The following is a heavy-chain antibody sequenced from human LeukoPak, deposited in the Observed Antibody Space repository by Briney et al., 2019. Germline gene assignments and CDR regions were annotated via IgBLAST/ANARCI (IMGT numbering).Heavy chain of an antibody. D-gene: IGHD2-2*01. CDR2: ISAYNGNT. Sequence: ASVKVSCKASGYTFTGYYMHWVRQAPGQGLEWMGWISAYNGNTNYAQKLQGRVTMTTDTSTSTAYMELRSLRSDDTAVYYCARTRSCSSTSCSDFDYWGQGTLVTVSS. CDR1: GYTFTGYY. CDR3: ARTRSCSSTSCSDFDY. V-gene: IGHV1-18*04. J-gene: IGHJ4*02.